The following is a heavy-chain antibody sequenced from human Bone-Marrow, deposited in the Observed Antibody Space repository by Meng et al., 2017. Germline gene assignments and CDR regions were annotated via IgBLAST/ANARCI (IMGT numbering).Heavy chain of an antibody. CDR3: ARDEDISAAGKLFGDY. V-gene: IGHV1-2*06. CDR2: INPKSGDT. CDR1: GYTFPDYW. D-gene: IGHD6-13*01. Sequence: ASVKVSCKASGYTFPDYWLHWVRRAPAQGLEWMGRINPKSGDTHYAQRFQGRVTMTGDTSISTAYMELSGLRSDDTAMYYCARDEDISAAGKLFGDYGGQGTLVTVSS. J-gene: IGHJ4*02.